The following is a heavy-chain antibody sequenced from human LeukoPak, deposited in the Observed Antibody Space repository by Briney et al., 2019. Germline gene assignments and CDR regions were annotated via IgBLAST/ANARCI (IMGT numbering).Heavy chain of an antibody. D-gene: IGHD1-26*01. V-gene: IGHV4-59*01. CDR1: GGSISSYY. J-gene: IGHJ3*02. Sequence: SETLSLTCSVSGGSISSYYWSWIRQPPGKGLEWIGYIHFSGSSNYNPSLKSRVTISVDTSKNQFSLKLSSVTAADAAVYYCARDRSPYSGTKGGWAFDIWGQGTMVTVSS. CDR2: IHFSGSS. CDR3: ARDRSPYSGTKGGWAFDI.